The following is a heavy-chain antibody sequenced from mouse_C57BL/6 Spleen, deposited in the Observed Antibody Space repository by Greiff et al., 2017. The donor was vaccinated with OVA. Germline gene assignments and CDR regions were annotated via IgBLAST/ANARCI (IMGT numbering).Heavy chain of an antibody. J-gene: IGHJ2*01. V-gene: IGHV1-69*01. CDR1: GYTFTSYW. D-gene: IGHD4-1*01. Sequence: QVQLQQPGAELVMPGASVKLSCKASGYTFTSYWMHWVKQRPGQGLEWIGEIGPSDSYTNYNQKFKGKSTLTVDKSSSTAYMQLSSLTSEDSAVYYCALTWTRYYFDYWGQGTTLTVSS. CDR3: ALTWTRYYFDY. CDR2: IGPSDSYT.